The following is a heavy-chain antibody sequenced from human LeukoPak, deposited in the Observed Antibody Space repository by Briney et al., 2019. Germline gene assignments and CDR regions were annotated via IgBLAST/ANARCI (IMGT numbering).Heavy chain of an antibody. CDR1: GGSISSYY. CDR2: IYYSGST. CDR3: ARARFLEWFPDY. V-gene: IGHV4-59*01. J-gene: IGHJ4*02. Sequence: SETLSLTCTVSGGSISSYYWSWIRQPPGKGLEWIGYIYYSGSTNYNPSLKSRVTISVDTSKNQFSLKLSSVTAADTAVYYCARARFLEWFPDYWGQGTLVTVSS. D-gene: IGHD3-3*01.